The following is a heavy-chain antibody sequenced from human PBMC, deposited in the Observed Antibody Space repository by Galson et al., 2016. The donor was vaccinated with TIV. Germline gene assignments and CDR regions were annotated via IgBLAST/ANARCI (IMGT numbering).Heavy chain of an antibody. CDR1: GFTFRGYV. J-gene: IGHJ3*01. CDR2: VSLCGGFT. D-gene: IGHD2-21*02. V-gene: IGHV3-23*01. Sequence: SLRLSCAATGFTFRGYVMSWVRQAPGKGLEWVSTVSLCGGFTYYADSVKGRFTISRDNSKYTLYLQMNALRAEDTAMYYCAKSGESGDYSWDGFDVWGQGTVVIVS. CDR3: AKSGESGDYSWDGFDV.